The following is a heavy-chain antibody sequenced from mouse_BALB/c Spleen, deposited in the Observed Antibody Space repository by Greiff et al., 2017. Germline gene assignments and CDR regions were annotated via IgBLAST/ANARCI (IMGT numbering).Heavy chain of an antibody. CDR3: ARNYYGTFAY. V-gene: IGHV5-12-1*01. J-gene: IGHJ3*01. CDR2: ISSGGGST. CDR1: GFAFSSYD. D-gene: IGHD1-1*01. Sequence: EVKLVESGGGLVKPGGSLKLSCAASGFAFSSYDMSWVRQTPEKRLEWVAYISSGGGSTYYPDTVKGRFTISRDNAKNTLYLQMSSLKSEDTAMYYCARNYYGTFAYWGQGTLVTVSA.